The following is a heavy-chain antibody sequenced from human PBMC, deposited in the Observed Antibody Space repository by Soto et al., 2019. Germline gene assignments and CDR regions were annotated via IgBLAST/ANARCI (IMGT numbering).Heavy chain of an antibody. Sequence: SETLSLTCTVSGGSISSGDYYWSWIRQPPGKGLEWIGYIYYSGSTYYNPSLKSRVTISVDTSKNQFSLKLSSVTAADTAVYYFARESGHVVYYDSSGYYPYWGQGTLVTVSS. D-gene: IGHD3-22*01. CDR2: IYYSGST. V-gene: IGHV4-30-4*01. J-gene: IGHJ4*02. CDR3: ARESGHVVYYDSSGYYPY. CDR1: GGSISSGDYY.